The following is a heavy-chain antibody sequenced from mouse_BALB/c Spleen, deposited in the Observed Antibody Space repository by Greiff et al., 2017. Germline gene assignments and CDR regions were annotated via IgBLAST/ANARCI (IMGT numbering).Heavy chain of an antibody. CDR2: ISSGGSYT. J-gene: IGHJ2*01. V-gene: IGHV5-9-4*01. CDR1: GFTFSSYA. Sequence: EVMLVESGGGLVKPGGSLKLSCAASGFTFSSYAMSWVRQSPEKRLEWVAEISSGGSYTYYPDTVTGRFTISRDNAKNTLYLEMSSLRSEDTAMYYCAAGGNYGYFDYWGQGTTLTVSS. D-gene: IGHD2-1*01. CDR3: AAGGNYGYFDY.